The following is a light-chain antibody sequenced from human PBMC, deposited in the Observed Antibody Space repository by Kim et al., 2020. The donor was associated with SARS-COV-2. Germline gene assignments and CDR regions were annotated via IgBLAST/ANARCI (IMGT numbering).Light chain of an antibody. CDR3: QQRSSWLT. V-gene: IGKV3-11*01. CDR1: QSVSSF. CDR2: DAS. J-gene: IGKJ4*01. Sequence: EIVLTQSPATLSLSPGERATLSCRASQSVSSFLAWYQQKPGQAPRLLIYDASNRATGIPARFSGSGSGTDFTLTISSLEPEDFAIYYCQQRSSWLTFDGGTKVDIK.